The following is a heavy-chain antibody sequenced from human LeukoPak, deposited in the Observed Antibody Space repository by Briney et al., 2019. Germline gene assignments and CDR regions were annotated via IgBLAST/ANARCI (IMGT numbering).Heavy chain of an antibody. D-gene: IGHD5-18*01. CDR3: ARDGRKKDTAIY. Sequence: PSETLSLTCTVSGGSISSGDYYWSWIRQPPGKGLEGIGYIYYSGSTYYNPSLKSRVTISVDTSKNQFSLKLSSVTAADTAVYYCARDGRKKDTAIYWGQGTLVTVSS. CDR2: IYYSGST. CDR1: GGSISSGDYY. J-gene: IGHJ4*02. V-gene: IGHV4-30-4*01.